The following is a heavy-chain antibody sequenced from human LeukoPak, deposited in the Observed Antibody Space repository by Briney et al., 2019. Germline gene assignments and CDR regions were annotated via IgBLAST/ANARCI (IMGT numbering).Heavy chain of an antibody. V-gene: IGHV4-34*01. D-gene: IGHD2-8*01. J-gene: IGHJ5*02. CDR2: VYHTGKT. Sequence: SETLSLTCAVYGGSFSGYYWSWIRQPPEKGLEWIGSVYHTGKTYYNPSLKNRVTISVETSKNHFSLSLRSVTASDTAIYFCARLHVYYYGWFDPWGQGTLVTVSS. CDR1: GGSFSGYY. CDR3: ARLHVYYYGWFDP.